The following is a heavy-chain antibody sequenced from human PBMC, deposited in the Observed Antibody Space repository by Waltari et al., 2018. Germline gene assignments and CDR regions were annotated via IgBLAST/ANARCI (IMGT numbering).Heavy chain of an antibody. CDR1: GFLLGNVW. D-gene: IGHD1-26*01. Sequence: EVHLVESGGGSVQPGGSLRLSCDASGFLLGNVWMPWVRQVPGKGLVLVSRINDDGSTISYADSVKGRFTISRDNAKNTLYLQMDSLRVEDTAVYCCTRTLVGPYPFENWGQGTLVTVSS. J-gene: IGHJ4*02. V-gene: IGHV3-74*01. CDR2: INDDGSTI. CDR3: TRTLVGPYPFEN.